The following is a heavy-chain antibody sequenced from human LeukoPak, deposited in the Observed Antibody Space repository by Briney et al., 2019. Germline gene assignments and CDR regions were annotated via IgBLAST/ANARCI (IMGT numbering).Heavy chain of an antibody. CDR3: ARARLDIGRHYYMDV. V-gene: IGHV4-4*07. J-gene: IGHJ6*03. Sequence: SETLSLTCTVSGVSITSSYWGWIRQPAGKGLEWVGLIFTSGSTNYNSSLESRLSLSVDTPTNQFSLRLSSVTAADTAVYYCARARLDIGRHYYMDVWGEGTTVTVSS. CDR2: IFTSGST. CDR1: GVSITSSY. D-gene: IGHD5-12*01.